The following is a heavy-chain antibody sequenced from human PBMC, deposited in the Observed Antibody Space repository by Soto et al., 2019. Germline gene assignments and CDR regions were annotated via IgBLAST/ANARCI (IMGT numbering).Heavy chain of an antibody. J-gene: IGHJ6*02. CDR1: GYPFTGYY. V-gene: IGHV1-2*02. D-gene: IGHD4-4*01. CDR3: AATVPTGDYYGMDV. CDR2: INPNSGGT. Sequence: XSVKVSCKASGYPFTGYYMDWVRQAPGQGLEWMGWINPNSGGTNYAQKFQGRVTMTRDTSISTAYMELSRLRSDDTAVYYCAATVPTGDYYGMDVWGQGTTVTV.